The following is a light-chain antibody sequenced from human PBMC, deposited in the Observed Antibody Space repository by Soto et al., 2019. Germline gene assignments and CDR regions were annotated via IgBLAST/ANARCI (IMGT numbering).Light chain of an antibody. CDR2: DAS. V-gene: IGKV3-11*01. CDR1: QSVSSY. CDR3: QKYNTWPQIT. Sequence: EIVFTPSPVTLSLSPGERATLSCRASQSVSSYLAWYQQKPGQAPRLLIYDASNRATGIPARFSGSWSGTDFTLTIRSLKSEDFAVYYCQKYNTWPQITVGQGTRREIK. J-gene: IGKJ5*01.